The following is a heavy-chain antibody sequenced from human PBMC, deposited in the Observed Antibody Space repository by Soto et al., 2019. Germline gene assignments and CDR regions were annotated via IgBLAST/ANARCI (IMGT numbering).Heavy chain of an antibody. V-gene: IGHV4-34*01. CDR2: INHSGST. J-gene: IGHJ4*02. Sequence: SETLSLTCAVYGGSFSGYYWSWIRQPPGKGLEWIGEINHSGSTNYNPSLKSRVTISVDTSKNQFSLKLSSVTAADTAVYYCARARESGYYFDYWGQGTLVTVSS. CDR3: ARARESGYYFDY. D-gene: IGHD3-10*01. CDR1: GGSFSGYY.